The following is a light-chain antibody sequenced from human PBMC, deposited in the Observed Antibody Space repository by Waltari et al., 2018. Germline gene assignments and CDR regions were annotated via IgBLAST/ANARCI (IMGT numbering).Light chain of an antibody. J-gene: IGLJ2*01. CDR1: SSDVGSNNL. CDR3: CSYTNTHVV. V-gene: IGLV2-14*02. CDR2: EAT. Sequence: QSALTQPASVSGSPGQSITISCTGTSSDVGSNNLVSWYHQHPGQAPKLTIYEATKRTSGVSNRFSGSKSGNTASLTISGLQAEDEGDYYCCSYTNTHVVFGGGTKLTVL.